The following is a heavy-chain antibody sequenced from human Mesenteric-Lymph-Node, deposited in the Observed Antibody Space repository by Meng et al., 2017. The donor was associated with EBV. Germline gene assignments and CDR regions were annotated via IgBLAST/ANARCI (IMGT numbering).Heavy chain of an antibody. J-gene: IGHJ5*02. CDR1: GASITCNSSA. CDR2: MYYSGNT. CDR3: ARGLRPGENWFDP. V-gene: IGHV4-39*07. D-gene: IGHD4-17*01. Sequence: QVQLQASGAGLVKPSETLSLTCSVSGASITCNSSAWGWIRQPPGKGLEWIGSMYYSGNTYYNPSLKRRVTIALDTSKNQFSLKLSSVTAADTAVYYCARGLRPGENWFDPWGQGALVTVSS.